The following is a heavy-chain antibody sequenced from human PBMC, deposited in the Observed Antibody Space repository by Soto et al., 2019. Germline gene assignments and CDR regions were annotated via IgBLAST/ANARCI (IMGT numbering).Heavy chain of an antibody. CDR3: ARACCYYDSSAYLGY. CDR2: ISYDGSNK. D-gene: IGHD3-22*01. Sequence: LXLSCAASGFTFSSYAMHWVRQAPGKGLEWVAVISYDGSNKYYEDSVKGRFTISRDNSKNTLYLQMNSLRAEDTAVYYCARACCYYDSSAYLGYLGQGTPVTVSS. J-gene: IGHJ1*01. V-gene: IGHV3-30-3*01. CDR1: GFTFSSYA.